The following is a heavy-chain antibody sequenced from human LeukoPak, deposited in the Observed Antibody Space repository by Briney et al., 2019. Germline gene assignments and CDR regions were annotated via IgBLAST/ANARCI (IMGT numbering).Heavy chain of an antibody. CDR1: GGSISSSSYY. D-gene: IGHD1-26*01. J-gene: IGHJ4*02. CDR2: IYYSGST. V-gene: IGHV4-39*02. CDR3: AREESYYNFDY. Sequence: SSETLSLTCTVSGGSISSSSYYWGWIRQPPGKGLEWIGSIYYSGSTYYNPSLKSRVTISVDTSKNQFSLKLSSVTAADTAVYYCAREESYYNFDYWGQGTLVTVSS.